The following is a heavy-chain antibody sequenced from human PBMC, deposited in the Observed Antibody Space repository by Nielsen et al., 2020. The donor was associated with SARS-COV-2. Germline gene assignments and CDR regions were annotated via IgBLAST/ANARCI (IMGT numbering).Heavy chain of an antibody. J-gene: IGHJ4*02. CDR3: ARGSGWQWGIFDY. CDR1: GGSISSGGYY. Sequence: SETLSLTCTVSGGSISSGGYYWSWIRQHPGKGLEWIGYIYYSGSTYYNPSLKSRVTISVDTSKNQFSLKLSSVTAADTAVYYCARGSGWQWGIFDYWGQGTLVTVSS. D-gene: IGHD6-19*01. CDR2: IYYSGST. V-gene: IGHV4-31*03.